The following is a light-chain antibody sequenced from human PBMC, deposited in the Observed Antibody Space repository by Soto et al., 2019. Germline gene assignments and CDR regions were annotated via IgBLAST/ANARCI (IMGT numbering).Light chain of an antibody. CDR1: QSISSW. Sequence: DIQMTQSPSTLSASVGARVTIICRASQSISSWLAWYQQKPGKAPKIMIYEASSLESGVPSRFSGSGSGTEFTLTISSLKPDDFATYYCHQYNDYSQTFGQGTKVDIK. CDR3: HQYNDYSQT. V-gene: IGKV1-5*02. CDR2: EAS. J-gene: IGKJ1*01.